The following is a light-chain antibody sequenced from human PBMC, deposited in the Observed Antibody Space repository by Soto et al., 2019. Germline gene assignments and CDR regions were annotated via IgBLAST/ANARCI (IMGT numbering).Light chain of an antibody. CDR2: HAS. CDR1: QSFSSW. Sequence: DIQMTQSPSTLSASVGDRVTITCRASQSFSSWLAWYQQKPGHAPKLLIYHASSLASGVPSRFSGSGSGTEFTLTISSLQPDDFATYYCQQYNSYSPLTFGGGTKVEIK. CDR3: QQYNSYSPLT. V-gene: IGKV1-5*01. J-gene: IGKJ4*01.